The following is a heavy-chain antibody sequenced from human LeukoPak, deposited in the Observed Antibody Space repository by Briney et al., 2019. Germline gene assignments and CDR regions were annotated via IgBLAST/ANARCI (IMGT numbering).Heavy chain of an antibody. CDR3: AKLVGLEMATTEYYYGMDV. Sequence: GGSLRLSCAASGFTFSNYGMHWVRQAPGKGLEWVAVISYDGSNKYYADSVKGRFTISRDNSKNTLYLQMNSLRAEDTAVYYCAKLVGLEMATTEYYYGMDVWGQGTTVTVSS. CDR1: GFTFSNYG. V-gene: IGHV3-30*18. J-gene: IGHJ6*02. D-gene: IGHD5-24*01. CDR2: ISYDGSNK.